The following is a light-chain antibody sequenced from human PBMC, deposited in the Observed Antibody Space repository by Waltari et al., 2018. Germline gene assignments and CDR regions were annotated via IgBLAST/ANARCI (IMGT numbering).Light chain of an antibody. CDR2: DVN. V-gene: IGLV2-11*01. CDR3: CSYAHTYPL. Sequence: QSALTQPRSVSGSPGQSVTFSCTGPNNDVGDSNYVSWYPQHPGKAPKLIIYDVNKRPSGVPDRFSGSKSGNTASLTIARLQADDEADYYCCSYAHTYPLIGGGTKLTVL. J-gene: IGLJ2*01. CDR1: NNDVGDSNY.